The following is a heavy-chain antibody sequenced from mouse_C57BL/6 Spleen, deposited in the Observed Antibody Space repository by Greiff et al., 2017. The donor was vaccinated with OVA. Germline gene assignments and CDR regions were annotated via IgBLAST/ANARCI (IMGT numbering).Heavy chain of an antibody. V-gene: IGHV1-62-2*01. D-gene: IGHD2-3*01. Sequence: VQLQQSGAELVKPGASVKLSCKASGYTFTEYTIHWVKQRSGQGLEWIGWFYPGSGSIKYNEKFKDKATLTSDKSSSTVYMEISRLTSEDSAVYFGARHEDGYYEGGYAMDYWGQGTSVTVSS. CDR1: GYTFTEYT. CDR2: FYPGSGSI. J-gene: IGHJ4*01. CDR3: ARHEDGYYEGGYAMDY.